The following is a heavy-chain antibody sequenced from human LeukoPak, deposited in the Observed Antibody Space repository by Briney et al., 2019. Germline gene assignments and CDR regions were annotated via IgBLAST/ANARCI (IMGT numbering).Heavy chain of an antibody. CDR1: GGSISSYY. D-gene: IGHD6-13*01. CDR3: ARHEGFIAAAGTDYFDY. J-gene: IGHJ4*02. Sequence: SETLSLTCTVSGGSISSYYWSWIRQPPGTGLEWVGDIYYSGSTSYNPSLKSRVTISVDTSKNQFSLKLSSVTAADTAVYYCARHEGFIAAAGTDYFDYWGQGTLVTVSS. V-gene: IGHV4-59*08. CDR2: IYYSGST.